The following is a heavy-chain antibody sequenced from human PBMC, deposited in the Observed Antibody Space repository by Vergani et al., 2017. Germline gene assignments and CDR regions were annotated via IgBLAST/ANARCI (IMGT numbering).Heavy chain of an antibody. CDR1: GGSISSGGYY. D-gene: IGHD3-22*01. V-gene: IGHV4-31*01. Sequence: QVQLQESGPGLVKPSQTLSLTCPVSGGSISSGGYYWSWIRQHPGKGLEWIGYIYYSGSTYYNPSLKSLVTISVDTSKNQFSLKLSSVTAADTDVYYCARGSPDTYYYDSSGLSPVSGWYFDLWGRGTLVTVSS. CDR3: ARGSPDTYYYDSSGLSPVSGWYFDL. CDR2: IYYSGST. J-gene: IGHJ2*01.